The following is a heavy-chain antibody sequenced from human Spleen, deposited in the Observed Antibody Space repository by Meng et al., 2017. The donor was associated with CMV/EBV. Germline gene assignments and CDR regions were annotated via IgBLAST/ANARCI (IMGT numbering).Heavy chain of an antibody. D-gene: IGHD6-13*01. CDR1: GFIFSNYA. CDR3: AKCRAGIAAALNY. J-gene: IGHJ4*02. Sequence: GESLKISYAASGFIFSNYALSWVRQAPGKGLEWVSTFSDSAGNTYYADSVKGRFTISRDNSKNTLYLQMNSLRAEDTAVYYCAKCRAGIAAALNYWGQGTLVTVSS. CDR2: FSDSAGNT. V-gene: IGHV3-23*01.